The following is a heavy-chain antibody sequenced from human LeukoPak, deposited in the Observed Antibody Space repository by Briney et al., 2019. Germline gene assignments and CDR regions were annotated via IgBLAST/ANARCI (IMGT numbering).Heavy chain of an antibody. J-gene: IGHJ4*02. Sequence: SETLSLTCTVSGDSSSNSIYYWGWIRQPPGRGLEWIGEINHGGSTNYNPSLKSRVTISVDTSKNQFSLKLSSVTAADTAVYYCARESNYVKYWGQGTLVTVSS. CDR1: GDSSSNSIYY. D-gene: IGHD6-6*01. CDR2: INHGGST. CDR3: ARESNYVKY. V-gene: IGHV4-39*07.